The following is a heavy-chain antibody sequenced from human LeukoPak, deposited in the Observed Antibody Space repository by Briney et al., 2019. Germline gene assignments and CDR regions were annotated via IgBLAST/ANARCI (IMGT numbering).Heavy chain of an antibody. CDR2: MYYSGST. Sequence: TPSETLSLTCTVSGGSISSGDYYWSWIRQPPGKGLEWIAYMYYSGSTYYNPSLKSRVTMSADTSKSQLSLKLSSVTAADTAVYYCARPYYYDSRIDPWGQGILVTVSS. V-gene: IGHV4-30-4*01. D-gene: IGHD3-22*01. J-gene: IGHJ5*02. CDR3: ARPYYYDSRIDP. CDR1: GGSISSGDYY.